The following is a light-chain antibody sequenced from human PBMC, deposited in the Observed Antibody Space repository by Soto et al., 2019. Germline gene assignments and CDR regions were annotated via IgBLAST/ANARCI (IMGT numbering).Light chain of an antibody. CDR3: SSYTSSSTLV. CDR2: DVS. CDR1: SSDVGGYNY. J-gene: IGLJ2*01. V-gene: IGLV2-14*01. Sequence: QSVLTQPASVSGSPGPSITISCTGTSSDVGGYNYVSWYQQHPGKAPKLMIYDVSNRPSGVSNRFSGSKSGNTASLTISGLQAEDEADYYCSSYTSSSTLVFGGGTKLTVL.